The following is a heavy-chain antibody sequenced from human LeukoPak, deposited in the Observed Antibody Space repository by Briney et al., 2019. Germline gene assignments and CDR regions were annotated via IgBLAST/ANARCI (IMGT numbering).Heavy chain of an antibody. CDR2: INPSGGST. V-gene: IGHV1-46*01. Sequence: ASVKVPCKASGYTFTSYYMHWVRQAPGQGLEWMGIINPSGGSTSYAQKFQGRVTMTRDTSTSTVYMELSSLRSEDTAVYYCARDREYYGSGTPLARSYYFDYWGQGTLVTVSS. CDR3: ARDREYYGSGTPLARSYYFDY. J-gene: IGHJ4*02. D-gene: IGHD3-10*01. CDR1: GYTFTSYY.